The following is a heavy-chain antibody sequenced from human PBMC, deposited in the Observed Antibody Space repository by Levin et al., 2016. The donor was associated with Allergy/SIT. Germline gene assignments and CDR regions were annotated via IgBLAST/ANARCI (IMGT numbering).Heavy chain of an antibody. Sequence: ASVKVSCKASGYTFTSYAMHWVRQAPGQRLEWMGWINAGNGNTKYSQKFQGRVTMTTDTSTSTAYMELRSLRSDDTAVYYCARAEGTYYYDSSGYYYALGYWGQGTLVTVSS. CDR3: ARAEGTYYYDSSGYYYALGY. J-gene: IGHJ4*02. D-gene: IGHD3-22*01. V-gene: IGHV1-3*01. CDR1: GYTFTSYA. CDR2: INAGNGNT.